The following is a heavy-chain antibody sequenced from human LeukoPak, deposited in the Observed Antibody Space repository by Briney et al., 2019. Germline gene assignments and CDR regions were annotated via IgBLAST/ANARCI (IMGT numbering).Heavy chain of an antibody. D-gene: IGHD3-3*01. V-gene: IGHV3-48*01. J-gene: IGHJ3*02. CDR3: ARTYDFWSGYFKHAFDI. CDR2: ISSSSSTI. CDR1: GFTFSSYS. Sequence: PGGSLRLSCAASGFTFSSYSMNWARQAPGKGLEWVSYISSSSSTIYYADSVKGRFTVSRDNAKNSLCLQMNSLRAEDTAVYYCARTYDFWSGYFKHAFDIWGQGTMVTVSS.